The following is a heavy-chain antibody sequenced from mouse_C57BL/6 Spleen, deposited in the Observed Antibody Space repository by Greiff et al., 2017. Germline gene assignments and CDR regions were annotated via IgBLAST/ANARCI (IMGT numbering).Heavy chain of an antibody. CDR3: ARSGDYDSGNGAMDY. CDR2: INPSSGYT. V-gene: IGHV1-4*01. Sequence: LVEPGAELARPGASVKMSCKASGYTFTSYTMHWVKQRPGPGLEWIGYINPSSGYTKYNQKFKDKATLTADTSSSTAYLPLSSLPSEDSTGYAAARSGDYDSGNGAMDYWGQGTSVTVSS. D-gene: IGHD1-1*01. CDR1: GYTFTSYT. J-gene: IGHJ4*01.